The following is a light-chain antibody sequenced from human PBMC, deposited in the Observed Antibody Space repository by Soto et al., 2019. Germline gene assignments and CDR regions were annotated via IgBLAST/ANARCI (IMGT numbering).Light chain of an antibody. CDR2: GVS. Sequence: EIVLTQSPGTLSLSPGERATLSCRASQSVSSGHLAWYQQKPGQAPRLLIYGVSSRATGIPDRFSGSGSGTDFALTISRLEPEDFAVYYCQQYNNWPLTFGGGTKVDIK. CDR3: QQYNNWPLT. V-gene: IGKV3-20*01. J-gene: IGKJ4*01. CDR1: QSVSSGH.